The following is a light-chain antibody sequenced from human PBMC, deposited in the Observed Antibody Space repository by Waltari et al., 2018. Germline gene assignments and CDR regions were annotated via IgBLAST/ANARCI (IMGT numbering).Light chain of an antibody. J-gene: IGKJ4*01. V-gene: IGKV3-11*01. CDR3: QHRSVWPLT. CDR2: DTS. CDR1: QSLSSY. Sequence: ANQSLSSYLAWYQQKPGQAPRLLIYDTSYRATGVPVRFSGSGSGTDYTLTISSLEPEDFAVYYCQHRSVWPLTFGGGTKVEMK.